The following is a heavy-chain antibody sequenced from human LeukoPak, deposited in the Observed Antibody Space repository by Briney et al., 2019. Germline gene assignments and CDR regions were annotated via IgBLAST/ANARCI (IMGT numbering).Heavy chain of an antibody. CDR2: IYTTGST. V-gene: IGHV4-4*07. D-gene: IGHD1-26*01. CDR1: GGSISSYY. Sequence: PSETLSLTCTVSGGSISSYYCSWIRQPAGKGLEWIGRIYTTGSTNHNPSLKSRVTMSVDTSKNQFSLRLSSVTAADTAVYYCARSAKLRVYYYYMDVWGKGTTVTVSS. J-gene: IGHJ6*03. CDR3: ARSAKLRVYYYYMDV.